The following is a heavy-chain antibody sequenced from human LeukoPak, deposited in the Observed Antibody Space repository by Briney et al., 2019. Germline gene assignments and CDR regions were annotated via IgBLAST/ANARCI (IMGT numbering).Heavy chain of an antibody. J-gene: IGHJ4*02. D-gene: IGHD1-26*01. CDR1: GGTFSSYA. CDR3: ARVFARSGEISGSYYYY. V-gene: IGHV1-69*05. CDR2: TIPIFGTA. Sequence: SVKVSCKASGGTFSSYAINWVRQAPGQGLERMGGTIPIFGTANYAQKFQGRVAITTDASTSTAYLDLSSLRSDDTAVYYCARVFARSGEISGSYYYYWGQGTQVTVSS.